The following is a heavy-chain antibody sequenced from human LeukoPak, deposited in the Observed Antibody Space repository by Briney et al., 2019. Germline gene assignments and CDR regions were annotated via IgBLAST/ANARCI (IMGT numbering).Heavy chain of an antibody. CDR1: GGSISSGGYS. CDR3: AKDRIGGVAVAGKGRWFDP. Sequence: SQTLSLTCAVSGGSISSGGYSWSWIRQPPGKGLEWLGYIYHSGSTYYNPSLKSRVTISVDRSKNQFSLKLSSVTAADTAVYYCAKDRIGGVAVAGKGRWFDPWGQGTLVTVSS. J-gene: IGHJ5*02. D-gene: IGHD6-19*01. V-gene: IGHV4-30-2*01. CDR2: IYHSGST.